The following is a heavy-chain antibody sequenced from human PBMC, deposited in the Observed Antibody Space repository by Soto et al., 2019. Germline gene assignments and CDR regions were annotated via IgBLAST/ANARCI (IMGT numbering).Heavy chain of an antibody. CDR1: GGTFSSYA. V-gene: IGHV1-69*01. D-gene: IGHD6-13*01. Sequence: QVQLVQSGAEVKKPGSSVKVSCKASGGTFSSYAISWVRQAPGQGLEWMGGIIPIFGTANYAQKFQGRVTITEDESTSTAYMELSSLSSEDTAVYYCASAGGIAAAGRDAFDIWGQGTMVTVSS. J-gene: IGHJ3*02. CDR2: IIPIFGTA. CDR3: ASAGGIAAAGRDAFDI.